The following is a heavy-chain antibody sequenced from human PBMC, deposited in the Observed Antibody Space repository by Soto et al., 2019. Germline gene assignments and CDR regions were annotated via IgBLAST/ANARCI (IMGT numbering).Heavy chain of an antibody. Sequence: SQTLSLTCAISGDSVSSNSAAWNWIRQSPSRGLEWLGRAYYRSQWYYDSAVSVRSRITVIPDTSKNQFSLQLNSVTPEDTAVYYCGRDQAEIVAAPIDGSGLSNWFDPWGQGTLVTVS. J-gene: IGHJ5*02. CDR2: AYYRSQWYY. CDR1: GDSVSSNSAA. D-gene: IGHD5-12*01. V-gene: IGHV6-1*01. CDR3: GRDQAEIVAAPIDGSGLSNWFDP.